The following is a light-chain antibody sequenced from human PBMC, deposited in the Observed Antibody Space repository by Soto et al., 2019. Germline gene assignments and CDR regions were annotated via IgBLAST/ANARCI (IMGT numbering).Light chain of an antibody. CDR1: SSDIGGYDF. CDR3: SSYAGSNNLG. Sequence: QSALTQPPSASGSPGQSVTISCTGSSSDIGGYDFVSWYQQHPGKAPKLMIFEVTKRPSGVPDRFSGSKSGNTASLTVSGLQVDDEADYYCSSYAGSNNLGFGGGTKLTVL. CDR2: EVT. V-gene: IGLV2-8*01. J-gene: IGLJ2*01.